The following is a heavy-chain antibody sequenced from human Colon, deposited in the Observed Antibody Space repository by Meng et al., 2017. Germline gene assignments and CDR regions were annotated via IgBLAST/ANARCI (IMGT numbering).Heavy chain of an antibody. V-gene: IGHV3-48*03. CDR1: GFTFSSYE. D-gene: IGHD3-22*01. Sequence: GESLKISCAASGFTFSSYEMNWVRQAPGKGLEWVSYISSSGSTIYYADSVKGRFTISRDNAKNSLYLQMNSLRAEDTAVYYCARDGAYYYDSSGSNWFDPWGQGTLVTVSS. J-gene: IGHJ5*02. CDR2: ISSSGSTI. CDR3: ARDGAYYYDSSGSNWFDP.